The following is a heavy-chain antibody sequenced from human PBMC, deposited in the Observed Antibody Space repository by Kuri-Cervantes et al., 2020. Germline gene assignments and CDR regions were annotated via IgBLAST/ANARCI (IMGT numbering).Heavy chain of an antibody. V-gene: IGHV1-46*01. J-gene: IGHJ4*02. CDR1: GYTFTTYY. Sequence: ASVKVSCKSSGYTFTTYYIHWVRQAPGQGLEWMGIINPSGGSTSYAQKFQGRVTMTRDTSTSTVYMELSSLRSEDTAVYYCARISSSWYANYWGQGTLVTVSS. CDR2: INPSGGST. D-gene: IGHD6-13*01. CDR3: ARISSSWYANY.